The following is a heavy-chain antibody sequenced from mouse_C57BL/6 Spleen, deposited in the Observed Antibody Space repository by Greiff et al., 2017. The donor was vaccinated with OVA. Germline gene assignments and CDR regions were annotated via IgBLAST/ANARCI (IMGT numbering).Heavy chain of an antibody. Sequence: VQLQQSGAELVRPGASVKLSCTASGFNIKDDYMHWVKQRPEQGLEWIGWIDPENGDTEYASKFQGKATITADTSSNTAYLQLSSLTSEDTAVYYCTPITGTYFDVWGTGTTVTVSS. CDR3: TPITGTYFDV. CDR1: GFNIKDDY. V-gene: IGHV14-4*01. CDR2: IDPENGDT. D-gene: IGHD4-1*01. J-gene: IGHJ1*03.